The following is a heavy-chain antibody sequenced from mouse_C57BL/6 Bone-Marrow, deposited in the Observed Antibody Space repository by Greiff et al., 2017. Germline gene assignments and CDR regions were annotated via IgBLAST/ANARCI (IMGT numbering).Heavy chain of an antibody. CDR2: ISNGGGST. CDR3: ARHDYDWGYAMDY. Sequence: EVQRVESGGGLVQPGGSLKLSCAASGFTFSDYYMYWVRQTPEKRLEWVAYISNGGGSTYYPDTVKGRFTISRDNAKNTLYLQMSRLKSEDTAMYYCARHDYDWGYAMDYWGQGTSVTVSS. CDR1: GFTFSDYY. V-gene: IGHV5-12*01. D-gene: IGHD2-4*01. J-gene: IGHJ4*01.